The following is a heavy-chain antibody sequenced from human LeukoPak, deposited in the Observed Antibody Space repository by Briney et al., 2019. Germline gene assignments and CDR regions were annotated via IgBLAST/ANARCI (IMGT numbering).Heavy chain of an antibody. CDR2: ISGSSGST. CDR3: ARQRTVGVTGYYFDY. J-gene: IGHJ4*02. V-gene: IGHV3-23*01. CDR1: GFTSNNYA. Sequence: GGSLRLSCAASGFTSNNYAMSWVRQAPGKGLEGVSSISGSSGSTYYADSVKGRFTISRDNSKNTVSLQMNSLRVEDTAVYYCARQRTVGVTGYYFDYWGQGTLVTVSS. D-gene: IGHD1-26*01.